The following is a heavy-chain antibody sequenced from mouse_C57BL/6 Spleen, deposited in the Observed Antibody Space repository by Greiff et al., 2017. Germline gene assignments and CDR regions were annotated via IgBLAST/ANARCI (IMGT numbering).Heavy chain of an antibody. Sequence: QVQLQQSGAELARPGASVKMSCKASGYTFTSYTMHWVKQRPGQGLEWIGYINPSSGYTKYNQKFKDKATLTADKSSSTAYMQLGSLTSEDSAVYYCARDYYGSSYGGYFDYGGQGTTLTVSS. CDR1: GYTFTSYT. D-gene: IGHD1-1*01. V-gene: IGHV1-4*01. CDR3: ARDYYGSSYGGYFDY. J-gene: IGHJ2*01. CDR2: INPSSGYT.